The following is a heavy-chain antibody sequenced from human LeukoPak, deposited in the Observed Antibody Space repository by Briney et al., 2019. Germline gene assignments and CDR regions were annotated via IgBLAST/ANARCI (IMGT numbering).Heavy chain of an antibody. Sequence: SVKVSCKASGGTFSSYAISWVRQAPGQGLEWMGGIIPIFGTANYAQKFQGRVTITTDESTSTAYMELSSLRSEDTAVYYCARGASGYSGYDYSNPWGQGTLVTVSS. D-gene: IGHD5-12*01. J-gene: IGHJ5*02. CDR1: GGTFSSYA. CDR3: ARGASGYSGYDYSNP. CDR2: IIPIFGTA. V-gene: IGHV1-69*05.